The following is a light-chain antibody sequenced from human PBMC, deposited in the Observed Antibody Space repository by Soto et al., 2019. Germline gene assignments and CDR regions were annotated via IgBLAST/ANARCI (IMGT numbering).Light chain of an antibody. Sequence: EIVLTQSPGTLSLSPGERATLSCRASQSVSSNYLAWYQQKPGQAPRLLIYGASSRATGIPARFSGSGSGTEFALTISSLQSEDFAVYYCQQYNNWPRTFGQGTRWIS. J-gene: IGKJ1*01. CDR1: QSVSSNY. CDR2: GAS. V-gene: IGKV3D-15*01. CDR3: QQYNNWPRT.